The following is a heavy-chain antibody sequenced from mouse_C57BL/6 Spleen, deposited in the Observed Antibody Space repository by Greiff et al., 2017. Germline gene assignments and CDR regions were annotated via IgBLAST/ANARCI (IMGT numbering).Heavy chain of an antibody. J-gene: IGHJ2*01. V-gene: IGHV1-54*01. CDR1: GYAFTNYL. D-gene: IGHD4-1*01. Sequence: QVQLQQSGAELVRPGTSVKVSCKASGYAFTNYLIEWVKQRPGQGLEWIGVINPGSGGTNYNEKFKGKATLTADKSSSTAYMQLSSLTSEDSAVYFCARETGTWFDYWGQGTTLTVSS. CDR3: ARETGTWFDY. CDR2: INPGSGGT.